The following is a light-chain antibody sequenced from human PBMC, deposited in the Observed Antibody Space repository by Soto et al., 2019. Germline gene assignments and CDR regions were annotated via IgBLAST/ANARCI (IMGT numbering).Light chain of an antibody. V-gene: IGKV3-15*01. CDR2: GAS. CDR1: QSVSSN. J-gene: IGKJ1*01. Sequence: EIVMTQSPATLSVSPGERATLSCRASQSVSSNLAWYHQKPGQAPRLLIYGASTRATGIPARFSGGGSGTKFTLTISSLQSEDFAEYHCQQYNNWPQTFGQGTKVDSK. CDR3: QQYNNWPQT.